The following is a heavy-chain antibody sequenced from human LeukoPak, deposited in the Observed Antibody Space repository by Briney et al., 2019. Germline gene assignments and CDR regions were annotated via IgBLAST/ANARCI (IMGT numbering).Heavy chain of an antibody. V-gene: IGHV1-24*01. Sequence: ASVKVSCKVSGYTLTELSMHWVRQAPGKGLEWMGGFDPEDGETIYAQKFQGRVTMTEDTSTDTAYMELSSLRSEDTAVYYCAGRPGSYDAFDIWGQGTRATVSS. CDR2: FDPEDGET. CDR1: GYTLTELS. J-gene: IGHJ3*02. CDR3: AGRPGSYDAFDI. D-gene: IGHD3-10*01.